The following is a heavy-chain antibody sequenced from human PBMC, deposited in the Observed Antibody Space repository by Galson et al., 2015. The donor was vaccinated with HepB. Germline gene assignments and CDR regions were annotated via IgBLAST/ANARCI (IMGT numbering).Heavy chain of an antibody. CDR1: GYTFTSYD. D-gene: IGHD4-23*01. Sequence: SVKVSCKASGYTFTSYDINWVRQATGQGLEWMGWMNPNSGNTGYAQKFQGRVTMTRNTSISTAYMELSSLRSEDTAVYYCARPSTEVDFFYMDVWGQGTLVTVSS. V-gene: IGHV1-8*01. CDR2: MNPNSGNT. CDR3: ARPSTEVDFFYMDV. J-gene: IGHJ1*01.